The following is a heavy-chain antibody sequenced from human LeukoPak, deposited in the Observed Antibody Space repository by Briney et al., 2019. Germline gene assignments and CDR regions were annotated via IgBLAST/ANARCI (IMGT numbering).Heavy chain of an antibody. D-gene: IGHD1-1*01. CDR2: SSSSSSYI. V-gene: IGHV3-21*01. J-gene: IGHJ3*02. CDR3: AREHLERRWVGAFDI. CDR1: GFTCSSYA. Sequence: PGGSLRLSCADSGFTCSSYAMSWVRQAPGQGLECVSSSSSSSSYIYYADSVKGRFTISRDNAKNSLYLQMNSLRAEDTAVYYCAREHLERRWVGAFDIWGQGTMATVSS.